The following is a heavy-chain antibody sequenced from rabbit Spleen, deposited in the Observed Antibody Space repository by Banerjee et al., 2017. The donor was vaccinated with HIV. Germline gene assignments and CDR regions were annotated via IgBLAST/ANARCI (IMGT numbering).Heavy chain of an antibody. CDR2: IGTTTDNT. V-gene: IGHV1S40*01. CDR1: GFSFSGSYV. Sequence: QSLEESGGDLVKPGASLTLTCTASGFSFSGSYVMCWVRQAPGKGLEWIACIGTTTDNTYYASWAKGRFTISKTSSTTVTLQMTSLTAADTATYFCARDGDYTYGYTTYAYTTWGPGTLVTVS. J-gene: IGHJ2*01. CDR3: ARDGDYTYGYTTYAYTT. D-gene: IGHD6-1*01.